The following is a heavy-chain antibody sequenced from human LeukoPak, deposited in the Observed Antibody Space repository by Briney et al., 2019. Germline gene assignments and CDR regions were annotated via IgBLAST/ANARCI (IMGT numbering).Heavy chain of an antibody. J-gene: IGHJ6*02. CDR3: ARDGSPFWSGPEVNYYYGMDV. Sequence: SLTLSSPASRFTFSYYYMSWLRQAPGNALDWVSYISSIRSTIYYADSVKGRFTISRDNAKNSLYLQMNSLRAEDTAVYYCARDGSPFWSGPEVNYYYGMDVWGQGTTVTVSS. D-gene: IGHD3-3*01. CDR2: ISSIRSTI. CDR1: RFTFSYYY. V-gene: IGHV3-11*01.